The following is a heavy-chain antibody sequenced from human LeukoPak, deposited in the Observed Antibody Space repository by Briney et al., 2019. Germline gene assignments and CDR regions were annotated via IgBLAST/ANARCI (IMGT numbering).Heavy chain of an antibody. CDR2: ITATSTSI. J-gene: IGHJ4*02. D-gene: IGHD3-22*01. CDR3: AREKFYDSSGNFDY. Sequence: GGSLRLSCAASGFTFSSYSMSWVRQAPGKGLEWVSSITATSTSIYYADSLKGRFTISRDNGKNSLYLQMNSLRAEDTALYYCAREKFYDSSGNFDYWGQGTLVTVSS. V-gene: IGHV3-21*04. CDR1: GFTFSSYS.